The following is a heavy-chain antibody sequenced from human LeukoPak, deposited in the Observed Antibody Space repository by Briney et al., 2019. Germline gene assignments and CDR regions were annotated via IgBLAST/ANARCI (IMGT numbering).Heavy chain of an antibody. V-gene: IGHV1-46*01. J-gene: IGHJ3*02. CDR1: GYTFTSYY. Sequence: ASVKVSSKASGYTFTSYYIHWVRQAPGQGLEWMAIINPSGGSTSYAQKFQGRVTVTRDTSTSTVYMDLSSLRSEDTAVYYCAREFGDSRKAFDIWGQGTMVTVS. CDR2: INPSGGST. CDR3: AREFGDSRKAFDI. D-gene: IGHD3-22*01.